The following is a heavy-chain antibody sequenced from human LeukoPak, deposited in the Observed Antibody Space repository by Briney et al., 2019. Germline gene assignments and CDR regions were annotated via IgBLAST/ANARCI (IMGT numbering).Heavy chain of an antibody. Sequence: SETLSLTCTVSGGSISSTIYYWGWIRQPPGKGLEWIGSIYYSGNTYYNPSLKSRVAISVDTSKNQFFLKLISVTAADSAVYYCTRVSAGATDYWGQGTLVTVSS. J-gene: IGHJ4*02. D-gene: IGHD1-26*01. CDR3: TRVSAGATDY. CDR1: GGSISSTIYY. CDR2: IYYSGNT. V-gene: IGHV4-39*01.